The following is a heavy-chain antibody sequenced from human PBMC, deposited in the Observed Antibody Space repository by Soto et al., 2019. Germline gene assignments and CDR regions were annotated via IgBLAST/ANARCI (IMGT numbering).Heavy chain of an antibody. J-gene: IGHJ4*02. CDR2: ISSSSSYI. CDR3: ARDQTAPAGPSYFDY. Sequence: EVQLVESGGGLVKPGGSLRLSCAASGFTFSSYSMNWVRQAPGKGLEWVSSISSSSSYIYYADSVKGRFTISRDNAKNSLYLQMNSLRAEDTAVYYCARDQTAPAGPSYFDYWGQGTLVTVSS. CDR1: GFTFSSYS. V-gene: IGHV3-21*01. D-gene: IGHD6-13*01.